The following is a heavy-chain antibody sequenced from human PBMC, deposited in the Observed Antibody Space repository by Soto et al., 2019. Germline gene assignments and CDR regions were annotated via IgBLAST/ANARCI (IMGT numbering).Heavy chain of an antibody. CDR3: AKSLLFVDHAFMDG. D-gene: IGHD2-21*01. J-gene: IGHJ6*03. CDR1: GYTFTSYG. V-gene: IGHV1-18*01. CDR2: ISAYNGNT. Sequence: ASVKVSCKASGYTFTSYGISWVRQAPGQGLEWMGWISAYNGNTNYAQKLQGRVTMTTDTSTSTAYMELRSLRPEDTAVYYCAKSLLFVDHAFMDGWGKGTTVTVSS.